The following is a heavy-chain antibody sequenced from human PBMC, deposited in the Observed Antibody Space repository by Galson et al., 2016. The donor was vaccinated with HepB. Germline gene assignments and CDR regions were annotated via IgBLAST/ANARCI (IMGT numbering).Heavy chain of an antibody. V-gene: IGHV4-61*08. CDR1: GASVTSGDFY. J-gene: IGHJ4*02. CDR3: SRKNWAQHGFWCGFSTSDY. CDR2: YFAGGST. Sequence: SETLSLTCTISGASVTSGDFYWTWIRQTPGKGLQWIGYYFAGGSTNYHPSLKSRLSMSVDRSKNPFSLHVRSVRAADTAPYYCSRKNWAQHGFWCGFSTSDYWGQGTLVTVSS. D-gene: IGHD3-3*01.